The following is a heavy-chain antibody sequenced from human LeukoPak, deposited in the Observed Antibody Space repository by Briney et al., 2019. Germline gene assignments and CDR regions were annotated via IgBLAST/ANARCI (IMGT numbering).Heavy chain of an antibody. CDR1: GYTFTSYG. D-gene: IGHD3-22*01. CDR2: ISAYNGNT. V-gene: IGHV1-18*01. CDR3: ARTPYYYDSSGYPKADAFDI. J-gene: IGHJ3*02. Sequence: ASVKVSCKASGYTFTSYGISWVRQAPGQGLEWMGWISAYNGNTNYAQKLQGRVTMTTDTSTSTAYMELRSLRSDDTAVYYCARTPYYYDSSGYPKADAFDIWGQGTMVTVSS.